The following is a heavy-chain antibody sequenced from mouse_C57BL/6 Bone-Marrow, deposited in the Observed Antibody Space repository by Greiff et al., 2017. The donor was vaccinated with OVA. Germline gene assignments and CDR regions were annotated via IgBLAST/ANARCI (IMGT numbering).Heavy chain of an antibody. CDR3: VRHGSSSYYYAMDY. CDR1: GFGFNTYA. Sequence: EVMLVESGGGLVQPKGSLKLSCAASGFGFNTYAMNWVRQAPGKGLEWVARIRSKSNNYATYYADSVKDRFTISRDDSESMLYLQMNNLKTEDTAMYYCVRHGSSSYYYAMDYWGQGTSVTVSS. CDR2: IRSKSNNYAT. J-gene: IGHJ4*01. V-gene: IGHV10-1*01. D-gene: IGHD1-1*01.